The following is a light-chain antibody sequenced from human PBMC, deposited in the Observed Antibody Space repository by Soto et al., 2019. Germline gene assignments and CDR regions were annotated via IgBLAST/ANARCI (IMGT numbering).Light chain of an antibody. CDR2: GVS. J-gene: IGKJ5*01. CDR1: QSISSN. Sequence: EVVMTQSPATLSVSPGESATLSCRASQSISSNKLAWYQQKPGQAPRLLLFGVSNRATGIPARFSGSGSGTDFTLAISSLEPEDFAVYYCQQRFNWQVTFGQGTRLEI. CDR3: QQRFNWQVT. V-gene: IGKV3D-11*02.